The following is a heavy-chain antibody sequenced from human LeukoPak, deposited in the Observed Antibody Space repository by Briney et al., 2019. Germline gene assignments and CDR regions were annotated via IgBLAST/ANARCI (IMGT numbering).Heavy chain of an antibody. CDR3: AREFNSFLTDSDCSGGQCLFLS. Sequence: GGSLRLSCAASDFTFFSSWMSWVRQAPGKGLEWVANIKPDGSEKYYVDSVTGRFTISRDNAKNSLYLQMNNLRDEDTAMYYCAREFNSFLTDSDCSGGQCLFLSWGQGILVTVSS. V-gene: IGHV3-7*01. J-gene: IGHJ4*02. CDR2: IKPDGSEK. D-gene: IGHD2-15*01. CDR1: DFTFFSSW.